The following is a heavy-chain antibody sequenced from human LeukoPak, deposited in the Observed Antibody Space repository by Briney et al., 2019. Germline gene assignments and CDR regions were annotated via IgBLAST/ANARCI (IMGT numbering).Heavy chain of an antibody. Sequence: GGSLRLSCAASGFTFDDYTMHWVRQTPGKGLEWVSLIDWDGGTIYYADSVKGRFTISRDNSKNSLYLQMNSLRTEDTALCYCTKDSGLKTAGIFDPWGQGTLVTVSS. CDR3: TKDSGLKTAGIFDP. J-gene: IGHJ5*02. V-gene: IGHV3-43*01. D-gene: IGHD6-13*01. CDR1: GFTFDDYT. CDR2: IDWDGGTI.